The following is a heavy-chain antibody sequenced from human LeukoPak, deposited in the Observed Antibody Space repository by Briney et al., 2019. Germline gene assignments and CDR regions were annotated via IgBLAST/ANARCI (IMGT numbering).Heavy chain of an antibody. CDR3: ARGAITMVRAWEFDY. V-gene: IGHV3-66*01. J-gene: IGHJ4*02. D-gene: IGHD3-10*01. CDR1: GFILSSKY. Sequence: GGSLRLSRAASGFILSSKYMSWVRQAPGKGLEGVSVIYSGGSTYYADSVKGRVTISRDNSKNTLYLQMNSLRVEDTAVYYCARGAITMVRAWEFDYWGQGTLVTVSS. CDR2: IYSGGST.